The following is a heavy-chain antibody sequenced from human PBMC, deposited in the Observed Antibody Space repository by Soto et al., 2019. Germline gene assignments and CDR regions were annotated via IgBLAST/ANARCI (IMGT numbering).Heavy chain of an antibody. CDR2: IYPGDSDT. CDR1: GYSFTSYW. V-gene: IGHV5-51*01. J-gene: IGHJ4*02. CDR3: ARHSVDYYGSGSYFSRFDY. Sequence: GESLKISCKGSGYSFTSYWIGWVRQMPGKGLEWMGIIYPGDSDTRYSPSFQGQVTISADKSISTAYLQWSSLKASDTAMYYCARHSVDYYGSGSYFSRFDYWGQGTLVTVSS. D-gene: IGHD3-10*01.